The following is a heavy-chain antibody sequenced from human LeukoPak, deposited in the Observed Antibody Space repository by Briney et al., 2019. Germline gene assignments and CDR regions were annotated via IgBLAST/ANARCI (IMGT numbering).Heavy chain of an antibody. Sequence: ASVKVSCKASGYTFTNYGISWVRQAPGQGLEWMGWISAYNGNTNYAQNLQGRVTMTTDTSTGTAYMEMRSLRSDDTAVYYCARDYYSGSYYGDYWGQGTLVTVSS. V-gene: IGHV1-18*01. D-gene: IGHD1-26*01. CDR2: ISAYNGNT. CDR1: GYTFTNYG. J-gene: IGHJ4*01. CDR3: ARDYYSGSYYGDY.